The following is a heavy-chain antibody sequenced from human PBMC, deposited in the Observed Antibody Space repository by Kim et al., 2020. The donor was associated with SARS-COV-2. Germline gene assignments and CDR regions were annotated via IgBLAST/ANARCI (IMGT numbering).Heavy chain of an antibody. V-gene: IGHV5-10-1*01. CDR2: IDPSDSYT. CDR1: GYSFTSYW. D-gene: IGHD1-1*01. CDR3: ARLVGWNDVYYYYGMDV. Sequence: GESLKISCKGSGYSFTSYWISWVRQMPGKGLEWMGRIDPSDSYTNYSPSFQGHVTISADKSISTAYLQWSSLKASDTAMYYCARLVGWNDVYYYYGMDVWGQGTTVTVSS. J-gene: IGHJ6*02.